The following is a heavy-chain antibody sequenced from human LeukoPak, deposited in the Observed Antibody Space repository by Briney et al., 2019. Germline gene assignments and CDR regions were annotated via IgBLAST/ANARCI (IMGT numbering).Heavy chain of an antibody. CDR1: GFTFSSYS. J-gene: IGHJ4*02. D-gene: IGHD2-2*01. CDR2: ISSSSTI. V-gene: IGHV3-48*01. Sequence: PGGSLRLSCAASGFTFSSYSMNWVRQAPGKGLEWVSYISSSSTIYYADSVKGRFTISRDNAKNSLYLQMNSLRAEDTAVYYCARDRDCSSTSCYGIDYWGQGTLVTVSS. CDR3: ARDRDCSSTSCYGIDY.